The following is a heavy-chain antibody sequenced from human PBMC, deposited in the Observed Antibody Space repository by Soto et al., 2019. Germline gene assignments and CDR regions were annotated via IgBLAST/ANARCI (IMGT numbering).Heavy chain of an antibody. Sequence: SETLSLTCAVSSGSISSSNWWSWVRQPPGKGLEWIGEIYHSGSTNYNPSLKSRVTISVDKSKNQFSLKLSSVTAADTAVYYCARSIVVVVASYYYMDVWGKGTTVTVSS. V-gene: IGHV4-4*02. D-gene: IGHD2-15*01. J-gene: IGHJ6*03. CDR2: IYHSGST. CDR1: SGSISSSNW. CDR3: ARSIVVVVASYYYMDV.